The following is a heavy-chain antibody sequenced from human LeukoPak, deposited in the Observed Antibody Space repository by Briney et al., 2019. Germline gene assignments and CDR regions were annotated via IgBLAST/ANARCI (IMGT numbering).Heavy chain of an antibody. CDR3: AISGGYWAWAH. Sequence: GGSLRLSCAASGFTFSSYAMSWVRQAPGKGLEWVSGISGSGGSTYYADSVEGRFTISRDNSKNTLYLQMNSLRAEDTAVYYCAISGGYWAWAHWSQGTLVTVSS. V-gene: IGHV3-23*01. D-gene: IGHD1-26*01. CDR2: ISGSGGST. J-gene: IGHJ4*02. CDR1: GFTFSSYA.